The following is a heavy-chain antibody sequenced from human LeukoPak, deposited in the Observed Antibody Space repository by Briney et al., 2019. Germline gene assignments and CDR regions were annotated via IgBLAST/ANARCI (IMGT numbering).Heavy chain of an antibody. CDR1: GFTFSSYE. Sequence: GGSLRLSCAASGFTFSSYEMNWVRQAPGKGLEWVSYISSSGSTIYYADSVKGRFTISRDNAKNSLYLQMNGLRAEDTAVYYCAREHDYVWGSYRSLDYWGQGTLVTVSS. CDR3: AREHDYVWGSYRSLDY. D-gene: IGHD3-16*02. V-gene: IGHV3-48*03. J-gene: IGHJ4*02. CDR2: ISSSGSTI.